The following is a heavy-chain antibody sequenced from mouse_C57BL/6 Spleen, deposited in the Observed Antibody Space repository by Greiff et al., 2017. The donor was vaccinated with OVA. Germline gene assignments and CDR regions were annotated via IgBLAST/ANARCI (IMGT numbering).Heavy chain of an antibody. CDR3: ARGMITTGFYYAMDY. V-gene: IGHV7-3*01. D-gene: IGHD2-4*01. Sequence: EVKVVESGGGLVQPGGSLSLSCAASGFTFTDYYMSWVRQPPGKALEWLGFIRNKANGYTTEYSASVKGRFTISRDNSQSILYLQMNALRAEDSATYYCARGMITTGFYYAMDYWGQGTSVTVSS. J-gene: IGHJ4*01. CDR2: IRNKANGYTT. CDR1: GFTFTDYY.